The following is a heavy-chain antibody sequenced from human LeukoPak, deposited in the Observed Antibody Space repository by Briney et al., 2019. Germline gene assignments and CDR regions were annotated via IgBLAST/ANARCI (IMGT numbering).Heavy chain of an antibody. V-gene: IGHV4-59*01. D-gene: IGHD2-2*01. CDR3: ARATGGYCSSTSCYQDWFDP. CDR1: GDSLSSYY. CDR2: IYYSGST. J-gene: IGHJ5*02. Sequence: SETLSLTCTVSGDSLSSYYWTWIRQPPGKGLEWIGYIYYSGSTNYNPSLKSRVTISVDTSKNQFSLKLSSVTAADTAVYYCARATGGYCSSTSCYQDWFDPWGQGTLVTVSS.